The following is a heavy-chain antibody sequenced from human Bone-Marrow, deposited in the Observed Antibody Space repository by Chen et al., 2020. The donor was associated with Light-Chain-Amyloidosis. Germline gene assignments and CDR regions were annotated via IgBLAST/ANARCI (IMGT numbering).Heavy chain of an antibody. Sequence: EVQLEQSGPEVKKPGESLKISCKGSGYTFPNYWIGWVRQMPGKGLEWMGVIYPDDSDARSRPSFEGQVTISADKSITTAYLQWRSLKASAPSLSSSSTRLSRSPFYYCGQGTLVTVSS. CDR1: GYTFPNYW. CDR3: STRLSRSPFYY. V-gene: IGHV5-51*01. CDR2: IYPDDSDA. J-gene: IGHJ4*02.